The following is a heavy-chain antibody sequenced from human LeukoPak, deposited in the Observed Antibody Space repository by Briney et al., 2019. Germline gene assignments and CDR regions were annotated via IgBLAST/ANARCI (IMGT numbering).Heavy chain of an antibody. J-gene: IGHJ4*02. CDR3: ARGRRAAALGYEY. D-gene: IGHD6-13*01. Sequence: SETLSLTCAVYGGSFSGYYWSWIRQPPGKGLEWIGEINHSGSTNYNPSLKSRVTISVDTSKNQFSLKLSSVTAADTAVYYCARGRRAAALGYEYWGQGTLVPVSS. V-gene: IGHV4-34*01. CDR1: GGSFSGYY. CDR2: INHSGST.